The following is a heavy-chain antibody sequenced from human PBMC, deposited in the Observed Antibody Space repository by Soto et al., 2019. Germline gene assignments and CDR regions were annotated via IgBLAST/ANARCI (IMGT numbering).Heavy chain of an antibody. CDR3: ARMPPSYYYYYGMDV. CDR1: GFTVSSNY. CDR2: IYSGGST. V-gene: IGHV3-53*01. J-gene: IGHJ6*02. Sequence: EVQLVESGGGLIQPRGSLRLSCAASGFTVSSNYMSWVRQAPGKGLEWVSVIYSGGSTYYADSVKGRFTISRDNSKNTLYLQMNSLRAEDTAVYYCARMPPSYYYYYGMDVWGQGTTVTVSS. D-gene: IGHD2-2*01.